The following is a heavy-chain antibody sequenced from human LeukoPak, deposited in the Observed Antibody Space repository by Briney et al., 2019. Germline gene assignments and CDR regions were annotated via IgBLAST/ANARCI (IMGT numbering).Heavy chain of an antibody. CDR2: ISFDGNSK. J-gene: IGHJ3*02. Sequence: GGSLRLSCAASGFTFSSYGIHRLRQSPDKGLEWVALISFDGNSKFYADSVEGRFTISRDNSKNTLYLQMNSLRAEDTAVYYCAKDREGDGYILDAFDIWGQGTMVTVSS. CDR3: AKDREGDGYILDAFDI. V-gene: IGHV3-30*18. CDR1: GFTFSSYG. D-gene: IGHD5-24*01.